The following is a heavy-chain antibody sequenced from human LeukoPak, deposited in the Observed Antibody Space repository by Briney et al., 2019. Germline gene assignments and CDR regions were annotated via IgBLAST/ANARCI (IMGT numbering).Heavy chain of an antibody. CDR3: ARGRGVGATALDY. CDR1: GFTLSTYW. V-gene: IGHV3-7*04. CDR2: IKKDGSEK. D-gene: IGHD1-26*01. Sequence: GGSLRLSCAASGFTLSTYWMSWVRQAPGKGLEWVANIKKDGSEKYYVDSVKGRFTISRDNAENSLYLQMNGLRAEDTAVYYCARGRGVGATALDYWGQGTLVTVSS. J-gene: IGHJ4*02.